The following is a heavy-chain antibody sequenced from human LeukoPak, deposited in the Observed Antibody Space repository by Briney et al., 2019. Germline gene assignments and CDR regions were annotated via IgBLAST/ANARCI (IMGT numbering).Heavy chain of an antibody. V-gene: IGHV4-59*01. D-gene: IGHD3-22*01. Sequence: SETLSLTCTVSGGSISSYYWSWLRQPPGKGLEWIGYIYYSGSTNYNPSLKSRVTISVDTSKNQFSLKLSSVTAADTAVYYCAVRAGYDSDFDYWSQGTLVTVSS. J-gene: IGHJ4*02. CDR1: GGSISSYY. CDR2: IYYSGST. CDR3: AVRAGYDSDFDY.